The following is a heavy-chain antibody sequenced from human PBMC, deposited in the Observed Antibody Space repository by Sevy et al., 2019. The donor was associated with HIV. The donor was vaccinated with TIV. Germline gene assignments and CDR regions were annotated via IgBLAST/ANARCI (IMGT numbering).Heavy chain of an antibody. CDR2: ISYDGSNE. Sequence: GVSLRLSCAASGFTFSSYAMHWVRQAPGKGLEWVTVISYDGSNEYYADSVKGRFTISRDNSNNTLYLLMNSLRVEDTAVYYCASLRYYYGSGTDYSDSFDIWGQGAMVTVSS. CDR1: GFTFSSYA. D-gene: IGHD3-10*01. V-gene: IGHV3-30-3*01. J-gene: IGHJ3*02. CDR3: ASLRYYYGSGTDYSDSFDI.